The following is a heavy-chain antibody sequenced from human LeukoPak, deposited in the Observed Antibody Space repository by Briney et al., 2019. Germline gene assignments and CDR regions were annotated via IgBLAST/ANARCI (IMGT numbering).Heavy chain of an antibody. CDR2: IYHSGST. D-gene: IGHD2-21*01. CDR1: GYSISSGYY. V-gene: IGHV4-38-2*02. CDR3: ATTYCGGNCYIIEYYFDY. J-gene: IGHJ4*02. Sequence: SETPSLTCTVSGYSISSGYYWGWIRQPPGKGLEWIGSIYHSGSTYYNPSLKSRVTISVDTSRNQFSLKLSSVTAADTAVYYCATTYCGGNCYIIEYYFDYWGQGTLVTVSS.